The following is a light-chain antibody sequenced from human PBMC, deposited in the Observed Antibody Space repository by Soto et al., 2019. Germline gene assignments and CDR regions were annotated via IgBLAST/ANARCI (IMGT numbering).Light chain of an antibody. CDR2: DAS. Sequence: ELVLTKSPATLSLSPGERATLSCRASQSVSSYLAWYQQKPGQAPRLLIYDASNRATGIPARFSGSGSGTDFTLTISSLEPEDFAFYYCQQRSNWPPWTFGQGTKVDIK. CDR3: QQRSNWPPWT. V-gene: IGKV3-11*01. CDR1: QSVSSY. J-gene: IGKJ1*01.